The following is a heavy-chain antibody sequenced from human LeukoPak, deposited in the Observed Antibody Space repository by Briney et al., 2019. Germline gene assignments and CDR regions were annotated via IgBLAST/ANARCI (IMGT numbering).Heavy chain of an antibody. CDR3: ARGLQQLLPVTTIRRNYHYYGMDV. D-gene: IGHD4-17*01. Sequence: GGSLRLSCAASGFTFSSSAMSWVRQAPGKGLEWVSAISNNGGYTYYADSVQGRFTISRDNSKSTLRLQMNSLRAEDTAVYYCARGLQQLLPVTTIRRNYHYYGMDVWGQGTTVTVSS. CDR1: GFTFSSSA. V-gene: IGHV3-23*01. CDR2: ISNNGGYT. J-gene: IGHJ6*02.